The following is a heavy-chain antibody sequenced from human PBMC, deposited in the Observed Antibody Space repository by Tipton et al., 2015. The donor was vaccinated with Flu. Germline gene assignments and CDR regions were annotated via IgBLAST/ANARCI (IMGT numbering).Heavy chain of an antibody. Sequence: TLSLTCTVSGGSIRNYYWSWLRQPAGKGLEWIGRISPSGSTNYNVSLNGRVIMSVDPSKGQLSLRLSSATAADTAKYYCARDLRGYSGYTGGDAFDVWGQGTVVTVSS. D-gene: IGHD5-12*01. V-gene: IGHV4-4*07. CDR2: ISPSGST. J-gene: IGHJ3*01. CDR1: GGSIRNYY. CDR3: ARDLRGYSGYTGGDAFDV.